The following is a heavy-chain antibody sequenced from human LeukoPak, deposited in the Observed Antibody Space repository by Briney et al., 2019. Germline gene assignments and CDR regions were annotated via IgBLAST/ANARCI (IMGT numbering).Heavy chain of an antibody. CDR1: GFIFSDYG. CDR3: ARWGGTRQHYFDY. J-gene: IGHJ4*02. Sequence: VGSLRLSCAVSGFIFSDYGFHWVRQAPGKGLEWVAVTRFDGSIKQYADSVKGRFTISRDDSKNTLYLQMNFLKSEDTAVYYCARWGGTRQHYFDYWGQGTLVTVSS. D-gene: IGHD1-1*01. V-gene: IGHV3-33*01. CDR2: TRFDGSIK.